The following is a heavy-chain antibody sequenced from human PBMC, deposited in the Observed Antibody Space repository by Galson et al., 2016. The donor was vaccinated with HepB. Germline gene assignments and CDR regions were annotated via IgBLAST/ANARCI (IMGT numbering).Heavy chain of an antibody. J-gene: IGHJ4*02. Sequence: SLRLSCAASGFPFSRYWMSWVQAPGKGLEWVANMKEDGSETYYVDSVKGRFTISRDNAKKSMYLQMNSVRAEDTAVDYCARDPGNSQKIFDYWGQGTLVTVSS. CDR3: ARDPGNSQKIFDY. V-gene: IGHV3-7*04. CDR1: GFPFSRYW. D-gene: IGHD2/OR15-2a*01. CDR2: MKEDGSET.